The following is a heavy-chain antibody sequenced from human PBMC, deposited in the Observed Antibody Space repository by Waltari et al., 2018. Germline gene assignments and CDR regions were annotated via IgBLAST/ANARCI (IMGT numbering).Heavy chain of an antibody. CDR2: SYYSGST. CDR3: ARGYYDCWSCYCISPRFDP. Sequence: QVQLQESGPGLVKPSETLSLTCTVSGGSISSYYWSWIRQPPGKGLEWIGYSYYSGSTNYNPALCSRVTISVDTSKNQFSLKLSSVTAADTAVYYCARGYYDCWSCYCISPRFDPWGQGTLVTVSS. J-gene: IGHJ5*02. CDR1: GGSISSYY. V-gene: IGHV4-59*01. D-gene: IGHD3-3*01.